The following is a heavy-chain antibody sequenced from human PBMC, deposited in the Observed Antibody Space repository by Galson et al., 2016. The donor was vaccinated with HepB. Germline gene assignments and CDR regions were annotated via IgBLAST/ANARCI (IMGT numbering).Heavy chain of an antibody. V-gene: IGHV3-74*01. D-gene: IGHD2-15*01. Sequence: SLRLSCAASGYTFSNYWMNWVRQPPGKGLVWVSGIYSAGGVTSYADSVKGRFTISRDNAKKMLYLQMNSLRVEDTAVYYCARDLSRRGGWIDSWGQGTLVTVSS. CDR3: ARDLSRRGGWIDS. J-gene: IGHJ4*02. CDR2: IYSAGGVT. CDR1: GYTFSNYW.